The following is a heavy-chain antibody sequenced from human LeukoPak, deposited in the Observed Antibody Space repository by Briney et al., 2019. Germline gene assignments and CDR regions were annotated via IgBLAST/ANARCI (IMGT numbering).Heavy chain of an antibody. CDR3: ARDRTYRGVIMSENWFDP. V-gene: IGHV1-2*02. J-gene: IGHJ5*02. D-gene: IGHD3-10*01. CDR2: INPNSGGT. Sequence: ASVKVSCKASGYTCTGYYMHWVRQDPGQGLEWMGWINPNSGGTNYAQKFQGRVTMTRDTSISTAYMELSRLRSDDTAVYYCARDRTYRGVIMSENWFDPWGQGTLVTVSP. CDR1: GYTCTGYY.